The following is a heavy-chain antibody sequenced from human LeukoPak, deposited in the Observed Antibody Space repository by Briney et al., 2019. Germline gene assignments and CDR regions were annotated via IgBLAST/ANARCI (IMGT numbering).Heavy chain of an antibody. J-gene: IGHJ4*02. CDR3: AINDGSGSYYRSDY. CDR2: INHSGST. Sequence: PSETLSLTCAVYGGSFSGYYWSWIRQPPGKGLEWTGEINHSGSTNYNPSLKSRVTISVDTSKNQFSLKLSSVTAADTAVYYCAINDGSGSYYRSDYWGQGTLVTVSS. D-gene: IGHD3-10*01. V-gene: IGHV4-34*01. CDR1: GGSFSGYY.